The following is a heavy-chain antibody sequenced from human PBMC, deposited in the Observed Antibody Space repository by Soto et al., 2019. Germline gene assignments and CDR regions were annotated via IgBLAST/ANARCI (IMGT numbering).Heavy chain of an antibody. CDR2: IGSSSSYI. V-gene: IGHV3-21*01. D-gene: IGHD2-15*01. CDR1: GFTFSSYS. Sequence: EVQLVESGGGLVKPGGSLRLSCAASGFTFSSYSMNWVRQVPGKGLEWVSSIGSSSSYIYYADSVKGRFTISRDNAKNSLYLQMNSLRAEDTAVYYCARGKPLGYCSGGSCYFNYWGQGTLVTVSS. CDR3: ARGKPLGYCSGGSCYFNY. J-gene: IGHJ4*02.